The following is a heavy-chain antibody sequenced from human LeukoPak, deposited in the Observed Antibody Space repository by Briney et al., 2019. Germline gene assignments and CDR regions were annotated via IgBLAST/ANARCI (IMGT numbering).Heavy chain of an antibody. Sequence: GGSLRLSCATSGFNFDRYTIHWVRQAPGKGLEWVSLAGWAGGTTFYSDSVRGRFTISRDSGRKSVYLQMNSLTTDDTASYFCAKELDTMFFDFWGQGALVTVSS. J-gene: IGHJ4*02. CDR2: AGWAGGTT. D-gene: IGHD3-10*02. CDR1: GFNFDRYT. CDR3: AKELDTMFFDF. V-gene: IGHV3-43*01.